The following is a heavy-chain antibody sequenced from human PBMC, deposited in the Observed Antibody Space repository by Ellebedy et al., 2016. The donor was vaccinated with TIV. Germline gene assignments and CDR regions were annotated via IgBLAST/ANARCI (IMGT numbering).Heavy chain of an antibody. CDR1: GLTFTNAW. V-gene: IGHV3-15*07. CDR2: IKSKTAGETT. D-gene: IGHD3-10*01. Sequence: GESLKISCAASGLTFTNAWMYWVRQTPEKGLEWVGRIKSKTAGETTDYAPPVKGRFTISRDDSKDTLYLQMNSLRGADTAVHYCARDRRYHHGSESPSIDHWGQGTLVTVSS. J-gene: IGHJ4*02. CDR3: ARDRRYHHGSESPSIDH.